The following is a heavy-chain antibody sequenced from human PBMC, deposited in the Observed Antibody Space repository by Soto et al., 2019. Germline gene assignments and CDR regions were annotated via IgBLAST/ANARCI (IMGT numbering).Heavy chain of an antibody. CDR2: IYPGDSDT. CDR1: GYSFTSYW. Sequence: PGESLKISCKGSGYSFTSYWIGWVRQMPGKGLEWMGIIYPGDSDTRYSPSLQGQVTISADKSISAVYLQWSSLKASDTAMYYCARDKYGSGSSDPGYFDYWGQGTLVTVSS. CDR3: ARDKYGSGSSDPGYFDY. V-gene: IGHV5-51*01. J-gene: IGHJ4*02. D-gene: IGHD3-10*01.